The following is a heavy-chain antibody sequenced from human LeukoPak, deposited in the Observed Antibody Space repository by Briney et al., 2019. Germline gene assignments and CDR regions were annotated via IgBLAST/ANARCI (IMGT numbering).Heavy chain of an antibody. V-gene: IGHV4-39*01. CDR2: IYYSGST. J-gene: IGHJ4*02. CDR1: GGSISSSNYY. Sequence: PSETLSLTCTVSGGSISSSNYYWGWFRQPPGEGLEWIGSIYYSGSTYYNPSLKSRVTISVDTSKNQFSLKLSSVSAADTAVYYCARHPVLRYLGTWGQGTLVTVSS. CDR3: ARHPVLRYLGT. D-gene: IGHD3-9*01.